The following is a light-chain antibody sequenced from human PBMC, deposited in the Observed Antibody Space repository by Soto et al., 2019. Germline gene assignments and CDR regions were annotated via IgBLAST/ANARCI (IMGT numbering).Light chain of an antibody. J-gene: IGKJ4*01. V-gene: IGKV1-39*01. Sequence: DNQMTQSPSSLSASVGDRVTITCRASQSISSYLNWYQQKPGKAPKFLIYTASSLQSGVPSRFSGSGSGTEFTLTITSLQPEDFATYYCQQSYSTPVTFGGGTKVEI. CDR1: QSISSY. CDR3: QQSYSTPVT. CDR2: TAS.